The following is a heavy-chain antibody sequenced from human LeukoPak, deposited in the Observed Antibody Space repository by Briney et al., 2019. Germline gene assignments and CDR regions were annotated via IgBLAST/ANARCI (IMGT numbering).Heavy chain of an antibody. CDR1: GYTFTDYY. CDR3: ARANFLYCSSTTCLFDY. J-gene: IGHJ4*02. Sequence: ASVKVSCKASGYTFTDYYLHCVRQAPGQGFEWMGWINPNSGDTNYAQKFQGRVTMTRDTSISTAHMEMSRLRSDDTAVYYCARANFLYCSSTTCLFDYWGQGTLVTVS. D-gene: IGHD2-2*01. CDR2: INPNSGDT. V-gene: IGHV1-2*02.